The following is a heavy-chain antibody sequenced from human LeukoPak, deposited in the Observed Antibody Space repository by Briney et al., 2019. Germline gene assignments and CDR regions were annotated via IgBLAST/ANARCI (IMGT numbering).Heavy chain of an antibody. D-gene: IGHD5/OR15-5a*01. Sequence: GGSLRLSCAASGFTFSSYWMRWVRHPPGKWLVWVSCIKTDASSPDYADSVKGRFTISRDNAKNTMYLQMNSLRAEDTAVYYCARGVSGTGPDIWGLGTMVTVSS. V-gene: IGHV3-74*01. CDR2: IKTDASSP. CDR3: ARGVSGTGPDI. CDR1: GFTFSSYW. J-gene: IGHJ3*02.